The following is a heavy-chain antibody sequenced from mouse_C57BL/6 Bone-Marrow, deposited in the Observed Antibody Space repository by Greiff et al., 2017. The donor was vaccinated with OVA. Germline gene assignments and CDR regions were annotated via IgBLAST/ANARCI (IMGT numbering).Heavy chain of an antibody. J-gene: IGHJ1*03. Sequence: VQLQQSGPELVKPGASVRISCKASGYTFTDYYMNWVKQSPGKSLEWIGDINPNNGGTSYNQKFKGKATLTVDKSSSTAYMELRSLTSEDSAVYYCARYYGDWYFDVWGTGTTVTVSS. D-gene: IGHD1-1*01. CDR2: INPNNGGT. CDR3: ARYYGDWYFDV. V-gene: IGHV1-26*01. CDR1: GYTFTDYY.